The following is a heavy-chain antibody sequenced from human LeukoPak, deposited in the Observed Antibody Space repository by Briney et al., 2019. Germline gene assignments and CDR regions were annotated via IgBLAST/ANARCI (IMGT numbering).Heavy chain of an antibody. D-gene: IGHD2-2*01. J-gene: IGHJ4*02. CDR1: GFTFSSYA. CDR3: AKGGYCSSTSCPNDY. V-gene: IGHV3-23*01. CDR2: ISGGGGST. Sequence: GGSLRLFCAASGFTFSSYAMSWVRQAPGKGLEWVSTISGGGGSTYYADSVKGRFTISRNNSKNTLYLQMNSLRAEDTAVYYCAKGGYCSSTSCPNDYWGQGTLVTVSS.